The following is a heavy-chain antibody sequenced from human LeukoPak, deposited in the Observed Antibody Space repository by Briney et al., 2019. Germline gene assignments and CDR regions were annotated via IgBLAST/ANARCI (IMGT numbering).Heavy chain of an antibody. J-gene: IGHJ4*02. D-gene: IGHD2-2*01. Sequence: TGGSLRLSCAASGFTFSSYGMHWVRQAPGKGLEWVAVISYDGSNKYYADSVKGRFTISRDNSKNTLYLQMNSLRAEDTAVYYCARARDLVPAAPYYFDYWGQGTLVTVSS. CDR1: GFTFSSYG. CDR3: ARARDLVPAAPYYFDY. CDR2: ISYDGSNK. V-gene: IGHV3-30*03.